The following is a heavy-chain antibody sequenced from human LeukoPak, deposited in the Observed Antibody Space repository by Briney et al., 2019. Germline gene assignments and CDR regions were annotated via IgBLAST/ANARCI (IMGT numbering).Heavy chain of an antibody. CDR3: ARPGHAFDI. V-gene: IGHV3-21*01. CDR1: GFTFSSYS. CDR2: ISSSSSYI. J-gene: IGHJ3*02. Sequence: GGSLRLSCAASGFTFSSYSMNWVRQAPGKGLEWVSSISSSSSYIYYADSVKGRFTIPRDKEKNSLSLQMNSLRAEDTAVYYCARPGHAFDIWGQGTMVTVSS.